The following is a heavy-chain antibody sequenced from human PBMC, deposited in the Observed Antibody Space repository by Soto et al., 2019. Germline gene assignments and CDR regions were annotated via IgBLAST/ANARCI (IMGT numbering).Heavy chain of an antibody. Sequence: SETLSLTCAVSGGSIDSSDWWNWVRQPPGKGLEWIGEIFHGGTIIYNPSLKSRVTISVDKSRNQFPLELTSVTAADTAVYYCARDHQYRNSWSFDSWGQGTLVTVSS. CDR3: ARDHQYRNSWSFDS. CDR1: GGSIDSSDW. D-gene: IGHD6-13*01. V-gene: IGHV4-4*02. CDR2: IFHGGTI. J-gene: IGHJ4*02.